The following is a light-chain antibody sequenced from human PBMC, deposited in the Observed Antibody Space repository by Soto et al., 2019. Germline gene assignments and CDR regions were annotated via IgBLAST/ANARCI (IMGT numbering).Light chain of an antibody. V-gene: IGKV2-24*01. CDR2: QVS. J-gene: IGKJ1*01. CDR3: IQLSHFPRT. Sequence: VLTQTPLSSPVTLGQPASISCRSSQSLVHSDGNTYLSWLQQRPGHPPRLPIYQVSNRLSGVPDRFSGSGARTDLTMKIRRVDAEDVGVYSCIQLSHFPRTFGPGTKVE. CDR1: QSLVHSDGNTY.